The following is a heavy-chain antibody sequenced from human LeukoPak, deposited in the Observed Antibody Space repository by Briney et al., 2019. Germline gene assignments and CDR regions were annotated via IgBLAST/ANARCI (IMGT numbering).Heavy chain of an antibody. V-gene: IGHV4-34*01. J-gene: IGHJ4*02. CDR2: INHSEST. Sequence: PSETLSLTCAVYGGSFSGYYWSWIRQPPGKGLEWIGEINHSESTNYNPSLKSRVTISVDTSKNQFSLKLSSVTAADTAVYYCARGAGPFWIVVVPAASYFDYWGQGTLVTVSS. CDR1: GGSFSGYY. CDR3: ARGAGPFWIVVVPAASYFDY. D-gene: IGHD2-2*01.